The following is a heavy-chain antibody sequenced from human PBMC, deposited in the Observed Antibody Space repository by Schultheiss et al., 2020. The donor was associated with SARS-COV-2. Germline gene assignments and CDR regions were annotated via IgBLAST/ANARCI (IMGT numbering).Heavy chain of an antibody. CDR2: INAGNGNT. V-gene: IGHV1-3*01. Sequence: ASVKVSCKASGYTFTSYAMHWVRQAPGQRLEWMGWINAGNGNTKYSQKFQGRVTITRDTSASTAYMELSSLKSEDTAVYYCARDVLAEVCSSTSCQDYYYMDVWGKATTGTVAS. J-gene: IGHJ6*03. CDR3: ARDVLAEVCSSTSCQDYYYMDV. CDR1: GYTFTSYA. D-gene: IGHD2-2*01.